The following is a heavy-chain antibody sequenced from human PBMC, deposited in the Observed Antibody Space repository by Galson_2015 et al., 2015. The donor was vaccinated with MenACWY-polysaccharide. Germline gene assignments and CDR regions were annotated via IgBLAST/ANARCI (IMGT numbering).Heavy chain of an antibody. V-gene: IGHV3-23*01. CDR2: ISGSGGST. J-gene: IGHJ3*02. CDR3: EKFRRERWLQCRVVWTASRPDAFDI. D-gene: IGHD5-24*01. Sequence: SLRLSCAASGFTFSSYAMSWVRQAPGKGLEWVSAISGSGGSTYYADSVKGRFTISRDNSKNTLYLQMNSLRAEDTAVYYCEKFRRERWLQCRVVWTASRPDAFDIWGQGTMVTVSS. CDR1: GFTFSSYA.